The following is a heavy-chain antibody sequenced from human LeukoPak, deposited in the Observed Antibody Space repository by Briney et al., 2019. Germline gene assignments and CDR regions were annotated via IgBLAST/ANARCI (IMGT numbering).Heavy chain of an antibody. Sequence: ASVTVSCTASGYTFTSYDINWVRQATGQGLEWMGWINPNNGGTNYAQEFQDRVTMTRDTSISTAYMELRRLTSDETAVYYCARGRGYSSSWNKPPFDYWGQGTLVTVSS. D-gene: IGHD6-13*01. CDR3: ARGRGYSSSWNKPPFDY. J-gene: IGHJ4*02. V-gene: IGHV1-2*02. CDR2: INPNNGGT. CDR1: GYTFTSYD.